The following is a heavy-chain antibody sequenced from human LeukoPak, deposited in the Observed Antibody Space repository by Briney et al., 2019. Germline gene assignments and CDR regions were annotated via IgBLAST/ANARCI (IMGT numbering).Heavy chain of an antibody. Sequence: GASVKVSCKASGYTFTSYAMNWVRQAPGQGLEWMGWISTNTGNPTYAQGFTGRFVFSLDTSVSTAYLQISSLKAEDTAVYYCARAGSGGWYLGPYYYYYYYMDVWGKGTTVTVSS. CDR3: ARAGSGGWYLGPYYYYYYYMDV. J-gene: IGHJ6*03. V-gene: IGHV7-4-1*02. D-gene: IGHD6-19*01. CDR1: GYTFTSYA. CDR2: ISTNTGNP.